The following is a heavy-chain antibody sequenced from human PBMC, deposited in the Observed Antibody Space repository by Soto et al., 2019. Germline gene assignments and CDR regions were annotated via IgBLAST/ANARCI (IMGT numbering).Heavy chain of an antibody. CDR1: GFTFSNYD. Sequence: EVQLLESGGGLVQPGGSLRLSCAASGFTFSNYDMTWVRQAPGKGLEWVSVITGSGGGTYFVDSVKGRFTISRDNSKNTVYLQMNSLRAEDTAVYYCAKRPLTAAGFDYWGQGTLVTVSS. D-gene: IGHD6-13*01. CDR3: AKRPLTAAGFDY. J-gene: IGHJ4*02. CDR2: ITGSGGGT. V-gene: IGHV3-23*01.